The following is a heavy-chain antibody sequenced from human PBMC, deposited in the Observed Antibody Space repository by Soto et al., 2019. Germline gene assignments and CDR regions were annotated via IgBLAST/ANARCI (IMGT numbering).Heavy chain of an antibody. Sequence: ASVKVSCKVSGYTLTELSMHWVRQAPGKGLEWMGGFDPEDGETIYAQKFQGRVTMTEDTSTDTAYMELSSLRSEDTAVYYCATDPSRYDSSGYYPGGLFYWGQGTLVTVSS. J-gene: IGHJ4*02. CDR3: ATDPSRYDSSGYYPGGLFY. CDR2: FDPEDGET. CDR1: GYTLTELS. V-gene: IGHV1-24*01. D-gene: IGHD3-22*01.